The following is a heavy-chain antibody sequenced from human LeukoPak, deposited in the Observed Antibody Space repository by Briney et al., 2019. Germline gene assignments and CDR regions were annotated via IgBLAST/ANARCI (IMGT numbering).Heavy chain of an antibody. Sequence: GGSLRLSCAASGFTFSSYVLNWVRQALGKGLEWVAIISHDGSNKYYADSVKGRFTISRDNFKNTLYLQMNSLRAEDTAVYYCARGMGAAGSSQFDYWGQGTLVTVSS. J-gene: IGHJ4*02. CDR2: ISHDGSNK. CDR3: ARGMGAAGSSQFDY. V-gene: IGHV3-30-3*01. D-gene: IGHD3-10*01. CDR1: GFTFSSYV.